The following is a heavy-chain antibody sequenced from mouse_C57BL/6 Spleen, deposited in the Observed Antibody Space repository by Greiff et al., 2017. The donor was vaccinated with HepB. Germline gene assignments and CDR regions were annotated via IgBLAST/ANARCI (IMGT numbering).Heavy chain of an antibody. CDR2: IDPENGDT. D-gene: IGHD4-1*01. CDR3: TKSHWDGDY. CDR1: GFNIKDDY. V-gene: IGHV14-4*01. Sequence: EVQLQQSGAELVRPGASVKLSCTASGFNIKDDYMHWVKQRPEQGLEWIGWIDPENGDTEYASKFQGKATITADTSSNTAYLQLSSLTSEDTAVYYCTKSHWDGDYWGQGTTLTVSS. J-gene: IGHJ2*01.